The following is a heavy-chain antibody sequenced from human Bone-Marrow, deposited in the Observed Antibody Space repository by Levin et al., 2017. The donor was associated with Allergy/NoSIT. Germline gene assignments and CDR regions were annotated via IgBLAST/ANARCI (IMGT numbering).Heavy chain of an antibody. D-gene: IGHD2/OR15-2a*01. J-gene: IGHJ3*01. CDR3: ASLDIVITRGALDL. CDR2: IYSDGRT. Sequence: GGSLRLSCAASGFSVNSNYMSWVRQAPGKGLEWVSVIYSDGRTYYADSVKGRFTVSRDNSKNTLYFQMNSLRADDTAVYYCASLDIVITRGALDLWGPGTMVTVSS. V-gene: IGHV3-53*01. CDR1: GFSVNSNY.